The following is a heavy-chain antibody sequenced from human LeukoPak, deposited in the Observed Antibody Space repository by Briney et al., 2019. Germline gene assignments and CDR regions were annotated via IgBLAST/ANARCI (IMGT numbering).Heavy chain of an antibody. Sequence: GGSLRLSCAASGFTFSSYAMSWVRQAPGKGLEWVSSISASGGSTYYADSVKGRFTISRDNSKNTLYLQMNSLRAEDTAVYYCAKDLAFYYFDYWGQGTLVTVSS. D-gene: IGHD2/OR15-2a*01. J-gene: IGHJ4*02. CDR2: ISASGGST. CDR1: GFTFSSYA. CDR3: AKDLAFYYFDY. V-gene: IGHV3-23*01.